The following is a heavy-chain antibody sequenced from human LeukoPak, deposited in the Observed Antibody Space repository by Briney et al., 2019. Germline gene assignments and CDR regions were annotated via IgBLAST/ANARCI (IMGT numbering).Heavy chain of an antibody. V-gene: IGHV4-39*01. CDR3: ARRRTVGLFDP. Sequence: SETLSLTCTVSGGSISSRSYYWGWIRQPPGKGLEWIGSIYYSGSTYYNPSLKSRVTISVDTSKNQFSLKPSSVTAADTAVYYCARRRTVGLFDPWGQGTLVTVSP. CDR1: GGSISSRSYY. CDR2: IYYSGST. J-gene: IGHJ5*02.